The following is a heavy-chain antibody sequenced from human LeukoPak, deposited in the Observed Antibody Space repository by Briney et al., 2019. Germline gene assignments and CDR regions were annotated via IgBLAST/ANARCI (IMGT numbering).Heavy chain of an antibody. D-gene: IGHD3-22*01. CDR1: GYTFTSYG. V-gene: IGHV1-18*01. CDR3: ARDRGRYDYYYMDV. CDR2: ISAYNGNT. Sequence: GASVKVSCKASGYTFTSYGISWVRQAPGQGLEWMGWISAYNGNTNYAQKLQGRVTMTTDTSTSTAYMELRSLRSDDTAVYYCARDRGRYDYYYMDVWGKGTTVTVSS. J-gene: IGHJ6*03.